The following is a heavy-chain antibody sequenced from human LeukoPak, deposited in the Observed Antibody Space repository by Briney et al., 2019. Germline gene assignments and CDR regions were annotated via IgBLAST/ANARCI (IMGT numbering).Heavy chain of an antibody. CDR1: GYTXTDNH. J-gene: IGHJ3*02. CDR3: ARELGRNAFDI. Sequence: GASVKVSCKASGYTXTDNHMYWIRQAPGQGPDCMGWINPNSGGTNYAQKFQGRITMTRDTSISTAYMELSRLTSDDSAIYFCARELGRNAFDIWGQGTMVTVSP. V-gene: IGHV1-2*02. D-gene: IGHD7-27*01. CDR2: INPNSGGT.